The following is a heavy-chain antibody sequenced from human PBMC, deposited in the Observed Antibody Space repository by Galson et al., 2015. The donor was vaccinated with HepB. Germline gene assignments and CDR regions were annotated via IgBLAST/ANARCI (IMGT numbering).Heavy chain of an antibody. D-gene: IGHD7-27*01. CDR2: ISSSSSYI. CDR1: GFTFSSYS. Sequence: SLRLSCAASGFTFSSYSMNWVRQAPGKGLEWVSSISSSSSYIYYADSVKGRFTISRDNAKNSLYLQMNSLRAEDTAVYYCARDGDWGDYYYYMDVWGKGTTVTVSS. V-gene: IGHV3-21*01. CDR3: ARDGDWGDYYYYMDV. J-gene: IGHJ6*03.